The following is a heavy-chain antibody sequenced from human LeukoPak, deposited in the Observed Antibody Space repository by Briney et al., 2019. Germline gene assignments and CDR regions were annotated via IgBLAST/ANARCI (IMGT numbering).Heavy chain of an antibody. CDR3: ARDYGGWYYFDY. CDR2: IYYSGRT. CDR1: GGSISSSSYY. J-gene: IGHJ4*02. D-gene: IGHD6-19*01. V-gene: IGHV4-39*07. Sequence: SETLSLTCTVSGGSISSSSYYWGWIRQPPGKGLEWIGSIYYSGRTYYNPSLKSRVTISVDTSKNQFSLKLSSVTAADTALYYCARDYGGWYYFDYWGQGTLVTVSS.